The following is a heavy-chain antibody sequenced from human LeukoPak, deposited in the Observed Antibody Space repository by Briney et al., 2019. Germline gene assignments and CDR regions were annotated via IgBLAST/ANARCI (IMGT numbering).Heavy chain of an antibody. CDR3: ARDRGGRTGYASGDFDF. CDR1: SFSISNGFY. D-gene: IGHD5-12*01. CDR2: VFYSGVT. V-gene: IGHV4-38-2*02. Sequence: SETLSLTCVVSSFSISNGFYWVWIHQPPGKGLEWIGNVFYSGVTYYNPSLMSRVTISVDTSKNQFSLKLNSVTAADTAVYYCARDRGGRTGYASGDFDFWGQGVLVTVSS. J-gene: IGHJ4*02.